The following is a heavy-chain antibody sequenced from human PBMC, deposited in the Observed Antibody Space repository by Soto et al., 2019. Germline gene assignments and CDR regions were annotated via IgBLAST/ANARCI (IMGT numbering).Heavy chain of an antibody. CDR2: TYYRSKWYN. CDR3: ARDLGARTGPEGHYYYGMDV. Sequence: SQTLSLTCAISGDSVSSNSAAWNWIRQSPSRGLEWLGRTYYRSKWYNDYAVSVKSRITINPDTSKNQFSLQLNSVTPEDTAVYYCARDLGARTGPEGHYYYGMDVWGQGTTVTGLL. D-gene: IGHD1-1*01. V-gene: IGHV6-1*01. CDR1: GDSVSSNSAA. J-gene: IGHJ6*02.